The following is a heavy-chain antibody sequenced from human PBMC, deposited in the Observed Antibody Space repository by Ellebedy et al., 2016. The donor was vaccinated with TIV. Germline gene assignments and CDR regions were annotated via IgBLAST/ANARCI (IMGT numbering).Heavy chain of an antibody. V-gene: IGHV1-69*05. D-gene: IGHD3-16*01. CDR2: IIPIFGTA. J-gene: IGHJ4*02. CDR1: GGTFSSYA. CDR3: ARAGDYVWGSYMDY. Sequence: SVKVSCXASGGTFSSYAISWVRQAPGQGLEWMGGIIPIFGTANYAQKLQGRVTMTTDTSTSTAYMELRSLRSDDTAVYYCARAGDYVWGSYMDYWGQGTLVTVSS.